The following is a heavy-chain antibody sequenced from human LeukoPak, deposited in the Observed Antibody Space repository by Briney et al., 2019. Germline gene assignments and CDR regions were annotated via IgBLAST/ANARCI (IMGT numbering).Heavy chain of an antibody. CDR3: AREVQQQVRDWFDP. CDR2: IYTSGST. V-gene: IGHV4-61*02. J-gene: IGHJ5*02. Sequence: SETLSLTCTVSGGSISSGSYYWSWIRQPAGKGLEWIGRIYTSGSTTYNPSLKSRVTISVDTSKNQFSLKLSSVTASDTAVYYCAREVQQQVRDWFDPWGQGTLVTVSP. D-gene: IGHD6-13*01. CDR1: GGSISSGSYY.